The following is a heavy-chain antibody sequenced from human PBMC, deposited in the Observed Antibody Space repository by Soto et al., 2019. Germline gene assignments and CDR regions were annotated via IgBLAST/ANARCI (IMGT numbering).Heavy chain of an antibody. CDR3: ARIFRSRPRGDHDYFYIDF. J-gene: IGHJ6*03. D-gene: IGHD2-21*02. CDR1: GGSVSSAGSY. CDR2: IYDSGRT. V-gene: IGHV4-31*03. Sequence: QVQLQESGPGLVKPSQTLSLTCSVSGGSVSSAGSYWGLIRQHPGKGLEWIGHIYDSGRTFYNPSQSNRLTMPVDTSKNQFSRRLSSVAAAYTAVYYWARIFRSRPRGDHDYFYIDFWGKGNTVTVSS.